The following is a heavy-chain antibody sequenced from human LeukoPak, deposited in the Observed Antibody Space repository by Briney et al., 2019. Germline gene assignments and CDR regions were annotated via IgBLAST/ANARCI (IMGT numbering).Heavy chain of an antibody. Sequence: SETLSLTCTVSGGSISSSSYYWGWIRQPPGKGLEWIGGIYYSGSTYYNPSLKSRVTISVDTSKNQFSLRLSSVTAADTAVYFCARHDNGEGYYDSRMGAFDIWGQGTMVTVSS. CDR2: IYYSGST. D-gene: IGHD3-22*01. CDR3: ARHDNGEGYYDSRMGAFDI. V-gene: IGHV4-39*01. J-gene: IGHJ3*02. CDR1: GGSISSSSYY.